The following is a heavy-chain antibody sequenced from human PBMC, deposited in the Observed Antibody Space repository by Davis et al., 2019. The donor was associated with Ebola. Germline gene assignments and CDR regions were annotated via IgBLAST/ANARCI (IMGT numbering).Heavy chain of an antibody. CDR1: GYTFTSYG. Sequence: ASVKVSCKASGYTFTSYGISWVRQAPGQGLEWMGWISAYNGNTNYAQKFQDRVTFTTDASTGTAYMELRSLRSDDTAVYYCARSANNDYWGQGTLVTVSS. V-gene: IGHV1-18*01. CDR2: ISAYNGNT. J-gene: IGHJ4*02. D-gene: IGHD1-14*01. CDR3: ARSANNDY.